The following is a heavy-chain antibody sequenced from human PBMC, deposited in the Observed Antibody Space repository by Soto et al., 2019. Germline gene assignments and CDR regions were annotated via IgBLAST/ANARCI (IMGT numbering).Heavy chain of an antibody. CDR3: ARVRSMVRGVNPSMDV. Sequence: SETLSLTCTVSGGSISSYYWSWTRQPPGKGLEWIGYIYYSGSTNYNPSLKSRVTISVDTSKNQFSLKLSSVTAADTAVYYCARVRSMVRGVNPSMDVWGQGTTVTVSS. CDR1: GGSISSYY. CDR2: IYYSGST. D-gene: IGHD3-10*01. V-gene: IGHV4-59*01. J-gene: IGHJ6*02.